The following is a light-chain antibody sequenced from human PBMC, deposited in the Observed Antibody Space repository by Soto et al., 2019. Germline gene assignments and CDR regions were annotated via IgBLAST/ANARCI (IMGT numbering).Light chain of an antibody. CDR3: QQYNNYSST. CDR1: QSISSW. V-gene: IGKV1-5*01. Sequence: DIQMTQSPSTLSASVGDRVTITCRASQSISSWLAWYQQKPGKAPKLLIYDASSLESGVPSRFSGSGSGTEFTLTLRSLQPDDFATYYCQQYNNYSSTFGQGTKLEIK. J-gene: IGKJ2*01. CDR2: DAS.